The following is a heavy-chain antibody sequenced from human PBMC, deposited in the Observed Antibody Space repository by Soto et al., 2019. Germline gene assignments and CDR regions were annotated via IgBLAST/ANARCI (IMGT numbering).Heavy chain of an antibody. CDR3: ARDQDIVAIVRFDP. CDR2: ISAYNGNT. V-gene: IGHV1-18*01. J-gene: IGHJ5*02. CDR1: GYTFTSYG. Sequence: QVQLVQSGAEVKKPGASVKVSCKASGYTFTSYGISWVRQAPGQGLEWMGWISAYNGNTNYAQKLQGRVTMTTDTPTSTAYMELRSRSSDDTAVYDCARDQDIVAIVRFDPWGQGTLVTVSS. D-gene: IGHD5-12*01.